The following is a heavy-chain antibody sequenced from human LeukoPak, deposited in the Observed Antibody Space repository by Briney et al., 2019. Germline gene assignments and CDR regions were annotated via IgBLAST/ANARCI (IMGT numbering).Heavy chain of an antibody. D-gene: IGHD7-27*01. J-gene: IGHJ6*03. CDR1: GGSISSGSYY. CDR3: ARDGTGNWGMFYYYYYMDV. CDR2: IYTSGST. V-gene: IGHV4-61*02. Sequence: SETLSLTCTVSGGSISSGSYYWSWIRQPAGKGLEWIGRIYTSGSTNYNPSLKSRVTISVDTSKNQFSLKLSSVTAADTAVYYCARDGTGNWGMFYYYYYMDVWGKGTTVTVSS.